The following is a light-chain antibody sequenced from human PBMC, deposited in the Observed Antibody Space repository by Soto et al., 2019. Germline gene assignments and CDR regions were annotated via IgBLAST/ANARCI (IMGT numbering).Light chain of an antibody. CDR2: DVS. V-gene: IGLV2-14*01. CDR3: SSYTSISTRV. J-gene: IGLJ1*01. Sequence: QSALTQPASVSGSPGQSITTSCTGTSSVVGGYNYVSWYQQHPGKAPKLMIYDVSNRPSGVSNRFSGSKSGNTASLTISGLQAEDEADYYCSSYTSISTRVFGTGNKVTVL. CDR1: SSVVGGYNY.